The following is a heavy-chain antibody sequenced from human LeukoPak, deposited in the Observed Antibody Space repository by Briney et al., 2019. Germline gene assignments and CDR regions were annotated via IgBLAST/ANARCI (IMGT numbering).Heavy chain of an antibody. Sequence: GEPLKISCKASGHTFTSNWIGWVRQMPGKGLEWMGIIYPGDSDIRYSPSFQGQVTISADKSISTAYLQWSSLKASDTAMYYCARYSNSVWLDPWGQGTLVTVSS. J-gene: IGHJ5*02. CDR1: GHTFTSNW. V-gene: IGHV5-51*01. CDR2: IYPGDSDI. CDR3: ARYSNSVWLDP. D-gene: IGHD6-6*01.